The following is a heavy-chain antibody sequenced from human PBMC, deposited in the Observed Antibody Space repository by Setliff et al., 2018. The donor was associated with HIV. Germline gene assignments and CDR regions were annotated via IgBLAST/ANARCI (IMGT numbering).Heavy chain of an antibody. D-gene: IGHD2-2*02. J-gene: IGHJ5*02. V-gene: IGHV4-39*01. CDR3: ARYTSKVGWFDP. CDR2: IHYNGRT. Sequence: SETLSLTCTVSGDSITNDDYYWGWIRQPPGKGLEWIAIIHYNGRTYYDPSLKSRVTIFVDTSKTQFYLKLRSVTASDTAVYYCARYTSKVGWFDPWGQGTLVTVS. CDR1: GDSITNDDYY.